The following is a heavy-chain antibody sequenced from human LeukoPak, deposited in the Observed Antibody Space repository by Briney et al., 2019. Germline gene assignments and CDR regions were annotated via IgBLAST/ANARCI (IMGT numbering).Heavy chain of an antibody. V-gene: IGHV3-21*01. CDR3: AVEGSSSSYFDY. J-gene: IGHJ4*02. Sequence: RLFCAASIFTFSSYSMHGVRQPSGKGLVEVSSISSSSSYIYYADSVKVRFTISRDNAKNSLYLQMNSLRAEDTAVYYCAVEGSSSSYFDYWGQGTLVTVSS. CDR2: ISSSSSYI. CDR1: IFTFSSYS. D-gene: IGHD1-26*01.